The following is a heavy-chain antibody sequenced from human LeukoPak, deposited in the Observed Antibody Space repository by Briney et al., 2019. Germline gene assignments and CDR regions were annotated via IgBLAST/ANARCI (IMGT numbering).Heavy chain of an antibody. V-gene: IGHV3-7*01. CDR2: IKQDGSKR. J-gene: IGHJ4*02. CDR3: ARGWNYAFRFDY. D-gene: IGHD1-7*01. CDR1: GFTFSDYW. Sequence: GGSLRLSCAASGFTFSDYWMTWVRQAPGKGLEWVAHIKQDGSKRYYGDSVKGRFTISRDNANNLVYLQMNSLGAGDTAVYYCARGWNYAFRFDYWGQGTLVTVSS.